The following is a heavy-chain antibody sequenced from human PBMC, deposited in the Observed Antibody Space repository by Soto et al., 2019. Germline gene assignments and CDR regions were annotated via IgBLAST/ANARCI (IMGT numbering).Heavy chain of an antibody. CDR1: GGSFSGFY. Sequence: SETLSLTCAVYGGSFSGFYWSWIRQPPGKGLEWIGEINHSGSTNYNPSLKSRVTISVDTSKNQFSLKLSSVTAADTAVYYCARGWSNYYYMDVWGKGTTVTVSS. J-gene: IGHJ6*03. D-gene: IGHD2-8*02. V-gene: IGHV4-34*01. CDR2: INHSGST. CDR3: ARGWSNYYYMDV.